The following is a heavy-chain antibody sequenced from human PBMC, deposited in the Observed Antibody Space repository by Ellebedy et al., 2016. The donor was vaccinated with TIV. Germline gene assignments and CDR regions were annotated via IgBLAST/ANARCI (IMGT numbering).Heavy chain of an antibody. Sequence: MPSETLSLTCAVSGGSFSNYQWTWIRQTPGTGLEWIGEINESGFTKYNPSLKSRVTVSIDTSTNQFSLRLTSVAAADTGLYYCARGHRYFGPHGMDVWGQGTTVTVSS. CDR1: GGSFSNYQ. CDR2: INESGFT. J-gene: IGHJ6*02. D-gene: IGHD3-9*01. V-gene: IGHV4-34*01. CDR3: ARGHRYFGPHGMDV.